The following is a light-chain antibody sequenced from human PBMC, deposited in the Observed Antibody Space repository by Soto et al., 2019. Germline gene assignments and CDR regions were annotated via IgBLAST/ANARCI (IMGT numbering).Light chain of an antibody. CDR2: EDT. CDR1: TSFVGTYNF. J-gene: IGLJ1*01. CDR3: CSYVGASTYV. V-gene: IGLV2-23*01. Sequence: QSVLSEPAALSGSAGQWITISCTGNTSFVGTYNFVCWYQQYPCKAPKVLIYEDTKRPSGFSNRFSGSTPGSTASLTISGLQTEDEADYYCCSYVGASTYVFGTGTKVTVL.